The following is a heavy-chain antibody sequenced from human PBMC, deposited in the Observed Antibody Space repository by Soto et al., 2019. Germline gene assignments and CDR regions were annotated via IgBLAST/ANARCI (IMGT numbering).Heavy chain of an antibody. CDR1: GFTFSSYG. CDR2: IWHDGSKQ. CDR3: AREAGVVARAFDY. Sequence: QVPLVESGGGVVQPGRSLRLSCAASGFTFSSYGMHWVRQAPGKGLEWVALIWHDGSKQYYADSVKGRFAISRDNAKTTLYLQMTSLRADDTAEYYCAREAGVVARAFDYWGQGALVTVSS. J-gene: IGHJ4*02. D-gene: IGHD2-15*01. V-gene: IGHV3-33*01.